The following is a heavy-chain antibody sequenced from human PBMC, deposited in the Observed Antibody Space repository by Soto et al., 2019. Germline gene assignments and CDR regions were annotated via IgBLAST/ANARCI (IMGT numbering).Heavy chain of an antibody. CDR1: GGSFSGYY. D-gene: IGHD5-18*01. J-gene: IGHJ4*02. V-gene: IGHV4-34*01. CDR3: ARDGYNYGSFDY. Sequence: SETLSLTCAVYGGSFSGYYWSWIRQPPGKGLEWIGEINHSGSTNYNPSLKSRVTISIDTSRNQLSLKLSSMTAADTAVYFCARDGYNYGSFDYWGQGTLVTAPQ. CDR2: INHSGST.